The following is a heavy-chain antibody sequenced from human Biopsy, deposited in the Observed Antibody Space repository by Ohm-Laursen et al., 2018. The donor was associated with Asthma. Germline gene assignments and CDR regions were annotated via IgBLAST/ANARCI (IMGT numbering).Heavy chain of an antibody. CDR1: GGTFNTYV. CDR3: ARKAGSCISRTCYSLDF. CDR2: ITSVFGTT. D-gene: IGHD2-2*01. V-gene: IGHV1-69*01. J-gene: IGHJ4*02. Sequence: SSVKVSCKSLGGTFNTYVIGWVRQAPGHGLEWMGGITSVFGTTTYPQKFQDRVTITVDDSTSTVYMELTSLRSEDTAVYYCARKAGSCISRTCYSLDFWGQGTLVTVSS.